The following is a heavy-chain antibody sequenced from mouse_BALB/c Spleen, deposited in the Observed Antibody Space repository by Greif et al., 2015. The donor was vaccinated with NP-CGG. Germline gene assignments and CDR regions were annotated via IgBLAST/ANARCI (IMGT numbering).Heavy chain of an antibody. Sequence: VQLQHSGAELVKPGASVKMSCKASGYTFTSYWMHWVKQRPGQGLEWIGVIDPSDSYTSYNQKFKGKATLTVDTSSSTAYMQLSSLTSEDSAVYYCTTYYYGTSYYFDYWGQGTTLTVSS. V-gene: IGHV1S127*01. CDR3: TTYYYGTSYYFDY. CDR2: IDPSDSYT. CDR1: GYTFTSYW. J-gene: IGHJ2*01. D-gene: IGHD1-1*01.